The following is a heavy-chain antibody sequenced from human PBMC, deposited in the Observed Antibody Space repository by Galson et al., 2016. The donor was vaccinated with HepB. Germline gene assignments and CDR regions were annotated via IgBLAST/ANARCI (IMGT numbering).Heavy chain of an antibody. J-gene: IGHJ4*02. CDR3: ARTLNYDYIWGRLNYFDY. CDR1: GYTFTDYN. CDR2: MNPYSSNT. Sequence: SVKVSCKASGYTFTDYNINWVRQATGPGLEWVGWMNPYSSNTGHAQKFQGRATLTRNTSISTAYLELSGLTSEDTAVYYCARTLNYDYIWGRLNYFDYSGQGALVTVSS. V-gene: IGHV1-8*01. D-gene: IGHD3-16*01.